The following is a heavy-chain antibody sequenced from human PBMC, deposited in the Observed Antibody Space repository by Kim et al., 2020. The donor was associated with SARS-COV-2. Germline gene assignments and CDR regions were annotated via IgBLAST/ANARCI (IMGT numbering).Heavy chain of an antibody. V-gene: IGHV1-69*04. J-gene: IGHJ4*02. D-gene: IGHD4-4*01. Sequence: NYARKFQDRVTITADKSTSTAYMELSSLRSEDTAVYYCARGYSNCPSVGYWGQGTLVTVSS. CDR3: ARGYSNCPSVGY.